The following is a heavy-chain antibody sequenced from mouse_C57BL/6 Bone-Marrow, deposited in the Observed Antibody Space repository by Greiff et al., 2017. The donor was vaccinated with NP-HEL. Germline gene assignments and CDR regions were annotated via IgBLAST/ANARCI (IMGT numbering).Heavy chain of an antibody. J-gene: IGHJ3*01. CDR2: IHPNSGST. Sequence: QVQLQQPGAELVKPGASVKLSCKASGYTFTSYWMHWVKQRPGQGLEWIGMIHPNSGSTNYNEKFKSKATLTVDKSSSTAYMQLSSLTSEDSAVYYCAREGYEGYYEAWFAYWGQGTLVTVSA. CDR3: AREGYEGYYEAWFAY. V-gene: IGHV1-64*01. CDR1: GYTFTSYW. D-gene: IGHD2-3*01.